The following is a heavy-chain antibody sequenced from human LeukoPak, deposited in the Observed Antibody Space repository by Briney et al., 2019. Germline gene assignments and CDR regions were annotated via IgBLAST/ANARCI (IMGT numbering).Heavy chain of an antibody. J-gene: IGHJ4*02. V-gene: IGHV4-4*07. Sequence: SETLSLTCTVSGASISSYYWSWIRQPAGKGLEWLGRIDSSGSTNYNPSLKSRVTMSVDTSKNQFSLRLKSVTAADSAVYYCSRENGAFSPFGYWGQGTLVTVLS. CDR2: IDSSGST. CDR1: GASISSYY. D-gene: IGHD2-8*01. CDR3: SRENGAFSPFGY.